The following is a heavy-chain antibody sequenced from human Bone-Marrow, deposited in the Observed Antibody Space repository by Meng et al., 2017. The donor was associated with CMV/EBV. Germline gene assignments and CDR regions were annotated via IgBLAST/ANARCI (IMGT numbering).Heavy chain of an antibody. V-gene: IGHV3-74*01. CDR1: GSTFSSDL. CDR2: IDTVGSYI. Sequence: GGSLRLSCAASGSTFSSDLMHWVRQAPGKGLVWVSHIDTVGSYIRYADSVKGRFTISRDNAKNTLYLQMNGLRADDTAVYYCVREDDAFDIWGQGTMVTVSS. J-gene: IGHJ3*02. CDR3: VREDDAFDI.